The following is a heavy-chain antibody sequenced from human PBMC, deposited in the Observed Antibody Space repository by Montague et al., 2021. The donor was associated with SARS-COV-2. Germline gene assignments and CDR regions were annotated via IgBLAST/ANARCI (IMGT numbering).Heavy chain of an antibody. CDR3: ARGKRDFPIVVPGASTHTYFDS. V-gene: IGHV4-34*01. CDR1: GGSFRNYY. Sequence: SETLSLTCAVYGGSFRNYYWCWIRQSPGTGLERIGEVDQSGNTNYNPSLSRRVTISADISTNQFSLKLASATAADTGMYYCARGKRDFPIVVPGASTHTYFDSWGQGTPVTVSS. CDR2: VDQSGNT. D-gene: IGHD3-3*01. J-gene: IGHJ4*01.